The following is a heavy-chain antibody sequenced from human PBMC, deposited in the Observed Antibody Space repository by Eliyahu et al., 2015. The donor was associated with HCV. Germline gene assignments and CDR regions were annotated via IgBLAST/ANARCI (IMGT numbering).Heavy chain of an antibody. D-gene: IGHD3-10*01. CDR3: ARRIHYYGSGNNWFDP. V-gene: IGHV4-39*01. J-gene: IGHJ5*02. CDR2: VYSSGAT. Sequence: QLQLQESGPDLVKPSETLSLTCTVSGGSIRXGYYCGWXRQPPGKGLEWIGSVYSSGATYXNXSLKSRLTLSVDTSDNQFSLRLNSVTAADTAVYYCARRIHYYGSGNNWFDPWGQGTLVTVSS. CDR1: GGSIRXGYY.